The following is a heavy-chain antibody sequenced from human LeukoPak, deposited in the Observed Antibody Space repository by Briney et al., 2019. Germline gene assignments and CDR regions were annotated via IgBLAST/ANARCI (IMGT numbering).Heavy chain of an antibody. D-gene: IGHD1-26*01. J-gene: IGHJ4*02. CDR2: ISGSGGNT. CDR3: AKFLVGASFAY. V-gene: IGHV3-23*01. CDR1: GFTFSSYA. Sequence: GGSLRLSCAASGFTFSSYAMSWVRQAPGKGLEWVSGISGSGGNTYYADSVKGRFTISRDNSNNTLYLQMNSLRAEDTAVYYCAKFLVGASFAYWGQGTLVTVSS.